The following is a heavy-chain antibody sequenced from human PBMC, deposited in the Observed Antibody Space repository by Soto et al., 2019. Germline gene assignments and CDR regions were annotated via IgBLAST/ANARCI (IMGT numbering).Heavy chain of an antibody. V-gene: IGHV5-10-1*01. D-gene: IGHD3-16*01. CDR2: IDPSDSYT. J-gene: IGHJ6*02. CDR1: GYSFTSYW. CDR3: ARSYDGAYGMDV. Sequence: GESLKISCKGSGYSFTSYWISRVRQMPGKGLEWMGRIDPSDSYTNYSPSFQGHVTISADKSISTAYLQWSSLKASDTAMYYCARSYDGAYGMDVWGQGTTVTVSS.